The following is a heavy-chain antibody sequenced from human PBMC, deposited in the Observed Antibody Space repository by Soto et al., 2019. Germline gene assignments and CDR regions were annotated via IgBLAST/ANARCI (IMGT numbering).Heavy chain of an antibody. CDR3: ARGSGNYYDSSGYYLAKGGLDY. Sequence: GGSLRLSCASSVFTFIDYYMSLILQAPGKVRGGVSYISSSGSTIYYADSVKGRFTISSDNAKNSLYLQMNSLRAEDTAVYYCARGSGNYYDSSGYYLAKGGLDYWGQGTPVTVSS. D-gene: IGHD3-22*01. CDR1: VFTFIDYY. CDR2: ISSSGSTI. J-gene: IGHJ4*02. V-gene: IGHV3-11*01.